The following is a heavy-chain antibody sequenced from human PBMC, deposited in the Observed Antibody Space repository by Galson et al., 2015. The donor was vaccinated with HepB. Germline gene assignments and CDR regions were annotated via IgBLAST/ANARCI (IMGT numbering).Heavy chain of an antibody. CDR2: ISYDGSNK. CDR1: GFTFNSYG. J-gene: IGHJ4*02. Sequence: SLRLSCAASGFTFNSYGMHWVRQVPGKGLEWVAVISYDGSNKYYADSVQGRFTISRDNSKNTLYLQMNSLRAEDTAVYYCAKDGGEYQPLEWYFDYWGQGTLVTVSS. D-gene: IGHD2-2*01. V-gene: IGHV3-30*18. CDR3: AKDGGEYQPLEWYFDY.